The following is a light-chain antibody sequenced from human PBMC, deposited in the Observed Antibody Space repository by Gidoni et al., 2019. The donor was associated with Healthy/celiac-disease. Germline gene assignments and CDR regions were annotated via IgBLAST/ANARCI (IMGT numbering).Light chain of an antibody. CDR1: QSLLHSNGYNY. V-gene: IGKV2-28*01. J-gene: IGKJ4*01. CDR2: LGS. Sequence: PGKPASISCRSSQSLLHSNGYNYLDWYLQKPGQSPQLLIYLGSNRASGVPDRFSGSGSGTDFTLKISRVEAEDVGVYYCMQALQTPLTFGGGTKVEIK. CDR3: MQALQTPLT.